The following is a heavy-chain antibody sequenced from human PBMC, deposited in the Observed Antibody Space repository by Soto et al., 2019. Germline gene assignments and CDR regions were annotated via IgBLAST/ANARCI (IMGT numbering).Heavy chain of an antibody. CDR1: GFTFSSYA. Sequence: EVQLLESGGGLVQPGGSLRLSCAASGFTFSSYAMSWVRQAAGKGLEWVSAISGSGGSTYYADSVKGRFTISRDNSKNTLYLQLNSLRAEDLAVYYYARYRAAFYPWGQGLLITVSS. CDR3: ARYRAAFYP. CDR2: ISGSGGST. V-gene: IGHV3-23*01. J-gene: IGHJ5*02. D-gene: IGHD2-15*01.